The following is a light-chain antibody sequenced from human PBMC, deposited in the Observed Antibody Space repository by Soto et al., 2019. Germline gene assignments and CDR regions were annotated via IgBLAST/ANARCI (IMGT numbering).Light chain of an antibody. V-gene: IGKV1-13*02. CDR2: DAS. CDR1: QGISSA. Sequence: AIQLTQSPSSLSASVGDRVTITCRASQGISSALAWYQQKPGKPPKLLIYDASSLESGVPSRFSGSGSGTDFTLTIISLQPEDFGTYYCQQFNSYLRTFGQGTKVEIK. CDR3: QQFNSYLRT. J-gene: IGKJ1*01.